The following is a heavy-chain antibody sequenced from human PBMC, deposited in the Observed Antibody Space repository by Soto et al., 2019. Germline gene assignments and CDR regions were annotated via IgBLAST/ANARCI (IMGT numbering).Heavy chain of an antibody. CDR1: GFTFSSYA. Sequence: VQLVESGGGVVQPGRSLRLSCAASGFTFSSYAMHWVRQAPGKGLEWVAVISYDGSNKYYADSVKGRFTISRDNSKNTLYLQMNSLRAEDTAVYYCVPYCSGGSCYLDYWGQGTLVTVSS. J-gene: IGHJ4*02. D-gene: IGHD2-15*01. V-gene: IGHV3-30-3*01. CDR2: ISYDGSNK. CDR3: VPYCSGGSCYLDY.